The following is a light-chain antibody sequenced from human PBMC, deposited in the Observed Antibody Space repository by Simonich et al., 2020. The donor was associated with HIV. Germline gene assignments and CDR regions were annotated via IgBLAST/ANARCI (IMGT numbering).Light chain of an antibody. CDR2: GAS. V-gene: IGKV3-15*01. Sequence: EIVMTQSPATLSVSPGERATLSCRASQGVSRNLAWFQQRPGQAPRLLIFGASTRATAIPARFSGSGSGTEFTLTISTMQSEDFAVYYCQQYNDWPWTFGQGTKVEIK. CDR1: QGVSRN. J-gene: IGKJ1*01. CDR3: QQYNDWPWT.